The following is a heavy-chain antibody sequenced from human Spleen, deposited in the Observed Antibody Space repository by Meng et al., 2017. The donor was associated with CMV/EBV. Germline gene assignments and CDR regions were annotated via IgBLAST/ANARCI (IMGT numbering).Heavy chain of an antibody. CDR2: MGTAGDT. D-gene: IGHD3-22*01. CDR1: GFTFSSYD. J-gene: IGHJ3*02. V-gene: IGHV3-13*01. Sequence: GFTFSSYDMQWVRQAAGKGLEWVSTMGTAGDTYYSGSVKGRFTISRENAKNSLYLQMNSLRAGDTAMYYCARRQRPYYYDTSGALDIWGQGTMVTVSS. CDR3: ARRQRPYYYDTSGALDI.